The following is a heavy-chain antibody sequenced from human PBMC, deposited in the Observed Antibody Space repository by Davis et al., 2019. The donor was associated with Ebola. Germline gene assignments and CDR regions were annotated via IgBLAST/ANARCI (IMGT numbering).Heavy chain of an antibody. D-gene: IGHD1-26*01. J-gene: IGHJ4*02. V-gene: IGHV4-59*08. CDR2: VFYSGST. CDR3: ARHGEGIEGAPPFDC. CDR1: GGSISSYY. Sequence: MPSETLSLTCTVSGGSISSYYWSWIRQPPGKGLEWIGYVFYSGSTNYNPSLKSRVTISVDTSTNQFSLKLSSVTAADTAVYYCARHGEGIEGAPPFDCWGQGTLVTVSS.